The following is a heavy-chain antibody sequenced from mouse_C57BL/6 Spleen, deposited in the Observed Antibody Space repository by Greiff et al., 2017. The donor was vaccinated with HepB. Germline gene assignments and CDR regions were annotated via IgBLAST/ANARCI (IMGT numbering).Heavy chain of an antibody. V-gene: IGHV5-6*01. CDR2: ISSGGSYT. CDR1: GFTFSSYG. CDR3: ARQDGYPNYYAMDY. J-gene: IGHJ4*01. Sequence: EVMLVESGGDLVKPGGSLKLSCAASGFTFSSYGMSWVRQTPDKRLEWVATISSGGSYTYYPDSVKGRFTISRDNAKNTLYLQMSSLKSEDTAMYDCARQDGYPNYYAMDYWGQGTSVTVSS. D-gene: IGHD2-3*01.